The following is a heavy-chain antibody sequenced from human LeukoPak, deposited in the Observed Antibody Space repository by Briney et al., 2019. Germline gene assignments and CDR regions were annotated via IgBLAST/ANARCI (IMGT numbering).Heavy chain of an antibody. CDR3: ASEYYYDSGGYYLGLSFDI. V-gene: IGHV4-61*02. D-gene: IGHD3-22*01. Sequence: SETLSLTCTVCGGSISSGSYYWSWLRQPAGKGLEWIGRIYTSGSTNYNPSLKSRVTISVDTSKNQFSLKLGSVTAADTAVYYCASEYYYDSGGYYLGLSFDIWGQGTLVTVSS. J-gene: IGHJ3*02. CDR1: GGSISSGSYY. CDR2: IYTSGST.